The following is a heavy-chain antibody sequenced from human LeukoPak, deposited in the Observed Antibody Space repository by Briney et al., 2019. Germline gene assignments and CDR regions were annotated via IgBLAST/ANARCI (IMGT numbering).Heavy chain of an antibody. CDR2: IRIDGNT. Sequence: GGSLRLSCAASGFSLSDFWMHWVRQVPGKEPVWVALIRIDGNTNVADSVRGRFSISRDTAKNTLYLQMNSLRAEDSAIYYCARDDNYYDGRSYSSGFDHWGHGTLVTASS. CDR3: ARDDNYYDGRSYSSGFDH. D-gene: IGHD3-22*01. J-gene: IGHJ4*01. CDR1: GFSLSDFW. V-gene: IGHV3-74*01.